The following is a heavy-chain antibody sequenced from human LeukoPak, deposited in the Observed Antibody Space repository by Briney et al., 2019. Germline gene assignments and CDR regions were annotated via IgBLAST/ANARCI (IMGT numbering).Heavy chain of an antibody. CDR3: AGGDFSDRRPTYYYDSSGYHRFDY. CDR2: ISYDGSNK. D-gene: IGHD3-22*01. J-gene: IGHJ4*02. V-gene: IGHV3-30-3*01. Sequence: GGSLRLSCAASGFTFSSYAMHWVRQAPGKGLEWVAVISYDGSNKYYADSVKGRFTISRDNSKNTLYLQMNSLRAEDTAVYYCAGGDFSDRRPTYYYDSSGYHRFDYWGQGTLVTVSS. CDR1: GFTFSSYA.